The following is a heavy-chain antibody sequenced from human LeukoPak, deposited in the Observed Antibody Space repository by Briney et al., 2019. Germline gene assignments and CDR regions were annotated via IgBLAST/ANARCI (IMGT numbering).Heavy chain of an antibody. V-gene: IGHV4-61*01. CDR3: ARADCSGGSCYAFDI. D-gene: IGHD2-15*01. CDR1: GGSVSSGSYY. Sequence: KTSETLSLTCTVSGGSVSSGSYYWSWIRQPPGKGLEWIGYIYYSGSTNYNPSLKSRLTMSVDTSKNQFSLKLSSVTAADTAVYYCARADCSGGSCYAFDIWGQGTMVTVSS. CDR2: IYYSGST. J-gene: IGHJ3*02.